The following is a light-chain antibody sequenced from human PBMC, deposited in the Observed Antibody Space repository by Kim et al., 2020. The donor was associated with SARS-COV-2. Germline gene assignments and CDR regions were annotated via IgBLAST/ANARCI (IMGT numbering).Light chain of an antibody. CDR3: QQYYSYPYT. Sequence: SASTGDRVNITFRASQGISSYLAWYQQKPGKSPKLLIYVASTLQSGVPSRFRGSGSGKDFTLTISCLQSEDFATYYCQQYYSYPYTFGQGTKLEI. CDR1: QGISSY. CDR2: VAS. V-gene: IGKV1-8*01. J-gene: IGKJ2*01.